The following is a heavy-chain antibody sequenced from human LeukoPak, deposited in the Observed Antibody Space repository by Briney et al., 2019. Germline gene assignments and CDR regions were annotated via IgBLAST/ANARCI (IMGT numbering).Heavy chain of an antibody. V-gene: IGHV3-30*03. CDR1: GFTFSSYG. Sequence: PGGSLRLSCAASGFTFSSYGMHWVRQAPAKGLEWVAVLSYDGNYKYYADSVKGRFTISRDNSENTLYLQMNSLRAEDTAVYYCARYAEYAVSTPCYWGQGTLVTVSA. J-gene: IGHJ4*02. CDR3: ARYAEYAVSTPCY. D-gene: IGHD2-8*01. CDR2: LSYDGNYK.